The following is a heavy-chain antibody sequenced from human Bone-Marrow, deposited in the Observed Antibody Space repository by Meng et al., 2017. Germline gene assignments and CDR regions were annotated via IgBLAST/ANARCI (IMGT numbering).Heavy chain of an antibody. D-gene: IGHD6-19*01. J-gene: IGHJ4*02. V-gene: IGHV4-61*01. CDR1: GGSVSSGSYY. CDR3: AGDAIPVRGWYYFDY. CDR2: IYYSGST. Sequence: SETLSLTCTVSGGSVSSGSYYWSWIRQPPGKGLEWIGYIYYSGSTNYNPSLKSRVTISVDTSKNQFSLKLSSVTAADTAVYYCAGDAIPVRGWYYFDYWGQGTLVTVSS.